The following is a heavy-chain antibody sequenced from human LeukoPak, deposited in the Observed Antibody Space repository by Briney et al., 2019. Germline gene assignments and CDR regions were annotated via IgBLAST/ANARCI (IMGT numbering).Heavy chain of an antibody. CDR2: INPSVGST. J-gene: IGHJ6*02. CDR1: GYTFTSYY. Sequence: ASVKVSCKASGYTFTSYYMHWVRQAPGQGLEWVGGINPSVGSTSYAQKFQGRVTMTRDTSTSTVYMEVSSLRSEDTAVYYCARGSNYYDSSGYYYYYYGMDVWGQGTTVTVSS. CDR3: ARGSNYYDSSGYYYYYYGMDV. V-gene: IGHV1-46*01. D-gene: IGHD3-22*01.